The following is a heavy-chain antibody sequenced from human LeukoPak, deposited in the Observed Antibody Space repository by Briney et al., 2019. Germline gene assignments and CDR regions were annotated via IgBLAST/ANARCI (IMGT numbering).Heavy chain of an antibody. CDR3: ASYLGATPFDY. D-gene: IGHD1-26*01. CDR2: IGSSSSYT. J-gene: IGHJ4*02. CDR1: GLTFSDYY. Sequence: PGGSLRLSCAASGLTFSDYYMSWIRQAPGKGLEWVSYIGSSSSYTNYADSVKGRFTISRDNAKNSLYLQMNSLRAEDTAVYYCASYLGATPFDYWGQGTLVTVSS. V-gene: IGHV3-11*03.